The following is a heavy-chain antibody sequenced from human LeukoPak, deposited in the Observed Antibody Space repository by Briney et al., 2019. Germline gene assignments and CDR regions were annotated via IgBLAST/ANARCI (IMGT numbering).Heavy chain of an antibody. J-gene: IGHJ4*02. CDR3: ARDRRPVWGIAAAGIYYFDY. V-gene: IGHV6-1*01. CDR1: LDCVSSNSAA. D-gene: IGHD6-13*01. CDR2: TYYRSKWYN. Sequence: SQTLSLTCAISLDCVSSNSAAWHWLRQSSSRALEWLGSTYYRSKWYNDSAVPAKSRITINPDTSKNQFSLQLNSVTPEDTAVYYCARDRRPVWGIAAAGIYYFDYWSQGTLVTVSS.